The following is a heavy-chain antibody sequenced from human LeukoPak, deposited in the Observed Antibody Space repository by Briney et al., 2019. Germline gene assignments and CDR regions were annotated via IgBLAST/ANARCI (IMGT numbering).Heavy chain of an antibody. V-gene: IGHV4-59*01. CDR1: GDSLNTYY. Sequence: PSETLSLTCTVSGDSLNTYYWTWIRQTPGKELEWIGFVASSGTSNYNPSLKSRVSISIDTSKNQFSLALTSVTPADTAVFYCARVVLRVLTSNWTDTWGQGTLVSVSS. CDR2: VASSGTS. CDR3: ARVVLRVLTSNWTDT. J-gene: IGHJ5*02. D-gene: IGHD4/OR15-4a*01.